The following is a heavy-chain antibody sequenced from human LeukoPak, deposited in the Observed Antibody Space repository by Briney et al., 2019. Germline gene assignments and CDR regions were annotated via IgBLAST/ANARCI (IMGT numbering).Heavy chain of an antibody. J-gene: IGHJ4*01. V-gene: IGHV3-23*01. CDR1: GFPFRSYA. CDR3: AKAFQWLAGLDY. Sequence: PAGSLRVSPAATGFPFRSYASSWVRQAPGKGLEWVSGISGSSDNTYYADSAKGRFTISRDNSKNALYLQMISLGAEDTAVYYCAKAFQWLAGLDYWGPGTPVTVSS. D-gene: IGHD6-19*01. CDR2: ISGSSDNT.